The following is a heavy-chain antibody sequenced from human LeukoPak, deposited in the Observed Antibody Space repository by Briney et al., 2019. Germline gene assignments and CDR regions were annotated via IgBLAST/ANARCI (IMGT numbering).Heavy chain of an antibody. CDR3: AREPRSPGGRGRPFDF. CDR1: GGSISSYY. J-gene: IGHJ4*02. D-gene: IGHD2-15*01. Sequence: SETLSLTCTVSGGSISSYYWSWIRQPPGKGLEWIGYIYYSGSTNYNPSLKSRVTISVDTSKNQFSLRLSSVTAADTAVYYCAREPRSPGGRGRPFDFWGQGTLVTVSS. CDR2: IYYSGST. V-gene: IGHV4-59*01.